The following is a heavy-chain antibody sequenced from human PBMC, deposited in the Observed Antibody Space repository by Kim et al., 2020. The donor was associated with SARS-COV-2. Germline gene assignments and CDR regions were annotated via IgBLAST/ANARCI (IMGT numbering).Heavy chain of an antibody. CDR3: ARGFYRGSFDY. CDR1: GFSFDDYG. J-gene: IGHJ4*02. V-gene: IGHV3-20*01. D-gene: IGHD3-10*01. Sequence: GGSLRLSCAAASGFSFDDYGMCWVRQAPGKGLEWVSGINWNGGSTGYADSVKGRFTISRDNAKQSLYLQMNSVRAEDTAFYHCARGFYRGSFDYWGQGIL. CDR2: INWNGGST.